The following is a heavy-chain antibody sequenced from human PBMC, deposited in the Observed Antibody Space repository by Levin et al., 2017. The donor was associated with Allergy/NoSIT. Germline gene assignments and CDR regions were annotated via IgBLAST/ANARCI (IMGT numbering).Heavy chain of an antibody. CDR3: VREIAEEGT. V-gene: IGHV3-30-3*01. CDR1: GFTFSNYA. Sequence: HPGGSLRLSCAASGFTFSNYAMHWVRQAPGKALEWVGVISDDGSSEFYIDSVKGRFTISRDNSKNRLYLQMDSLRAEDTALYYCVREIAEEGTWGQGTLVIVSS. J-gene: IGHJ4*02. CDR2: ISDDGSSE. D-gene: IGHD1-1*01.